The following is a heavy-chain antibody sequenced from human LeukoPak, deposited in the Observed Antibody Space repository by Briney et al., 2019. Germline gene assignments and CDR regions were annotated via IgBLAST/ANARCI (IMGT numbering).Heavy chain of an antibody. V-gene: IGHV4-4*07. CDR2: IYTSGST. CDR1: GGSISSYY. Sequence: PSETLSLTCTVSGGSISSYYWSWIRQPAGKGLEWIGRIYTSGSTNYNPSLKSRVTMSVDTSKNQFFLKLSSVTAADTAVYYCARDRDGVAVACTDYWGQGTLVTVSS. CDR3: ARDRDGVAVACTDY. D-gene: IGHD6-19*01. J-gene: IGHJ4*02.